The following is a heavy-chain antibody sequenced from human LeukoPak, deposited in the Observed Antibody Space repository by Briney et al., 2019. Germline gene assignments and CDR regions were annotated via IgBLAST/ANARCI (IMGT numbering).Heavy chain of an antibody. Sequence: ASVKVSCKASGYTFTSYDINWVRQATGQGLEWMGWTNPNSGNTGYAQKFQGRVTMTRNTSISTAYMELSSLRSEDTAVYYCARGGYFYDSSGYYEGYYYYYGMDVWGQGTTVTVSS. CDR2: TNPNSGNT. V-gene: IGHV1-8*01. J-gene: IGHJ6*02. D-gene: IGHD3-22*01. CDR1: GYTFTSYD. CDR3: ARGGYFYDSSGYYEGYYYYYGMDV.